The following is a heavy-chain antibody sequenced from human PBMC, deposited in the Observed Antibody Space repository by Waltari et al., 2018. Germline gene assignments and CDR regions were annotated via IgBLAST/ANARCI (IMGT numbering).Heavy chain of an antibody. D-gene: IGHD3-3*01. J-gene: IGHJ3*02. Sequence: QLQLQESGSGLVKPSQTLSLTCAVSGGSISSGGYPWSWIRQPPGKGLEWIGYIYHSGSTYYNPSLKSRVTISVDRSKNQFSLKLSSVTAADTAVYYCARVGFLEWPFRGAFDIWGQGTMVTVSS. CDR3: ARVGFLEWPFRGAFDI. V-gene: IGHV4-30-2*01. CDR1: GGSISSGGYP. CDR2: IYHSGST.